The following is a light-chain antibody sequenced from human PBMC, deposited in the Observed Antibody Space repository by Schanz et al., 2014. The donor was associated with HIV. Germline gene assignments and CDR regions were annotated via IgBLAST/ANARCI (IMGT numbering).Light chain of an antibody. CDR1: SSRLKTNA. V-gene: IGLV1-44*01. Sequence: QSVLTQPPSASGTPGQRVTISCSGSSSRLKTNAENWFPHPPGTAPKLLIYNTYHRPSGVPDRFSGSGSGTSASLAISGLQSDDEGDYYCAGWDDSLNGWVFGGGTKLTVL. CDR3: AGWDDSLNGWV. J-gene: IGLJ3*02. CDR2: NTY.